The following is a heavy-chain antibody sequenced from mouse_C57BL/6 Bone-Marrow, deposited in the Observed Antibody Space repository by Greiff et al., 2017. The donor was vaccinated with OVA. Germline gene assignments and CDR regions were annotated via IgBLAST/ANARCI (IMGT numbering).Heavy chain of an antibody. D-gene: IGHD1-1*01. CDR3: AIPIYDDGSRERYYDAMDY. CDR2: IDPSDSYT. V-gene: IGHV1-50*01. CDR1: GYTFTSYW. J-gene: IGHJ4*01. Sequence: QVQLKQPGAELVKPGASVKLSCKASGYTFTSYWMQWVKQRPGQGLEWIGEIDPSDSYTNYNQKFKGKATLTVDTSSSTAYMQLSSLTSEDSAVYYYAIPIYDDGSRERYYDAMDYWGQGTSVTVSS.